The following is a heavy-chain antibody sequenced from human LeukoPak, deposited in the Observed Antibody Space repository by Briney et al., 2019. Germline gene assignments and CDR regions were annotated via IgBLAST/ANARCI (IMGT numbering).Heavy chain of an antibody. Sequence: GGSLRLSCAASGFTFSSYSMNWVRQAPGKGLEWVSYISSSSSTIYYADSVKGRFTISRDNAKDSLYLQMNSLRAEDTAVYYCARSPSFVNGVFDYWGQGTLVTVSS. V-gene: IGHV3-48*04. CDR3: ARSPSFVNGVFDY. CDR2: ISSSSSTI. CDR1: GFTFSSYS. D-gene: IGHD2-2*01. J-gene: IGHJ4*02.